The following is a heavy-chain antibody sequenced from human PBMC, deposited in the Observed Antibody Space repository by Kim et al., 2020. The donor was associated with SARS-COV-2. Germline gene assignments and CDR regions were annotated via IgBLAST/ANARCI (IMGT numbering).Heavy chain of an antibody. CDR1: GDSISTSIYY. CDR3: GRHDSGGKTTGAFDI. Sequence: SETLSLTCTVSGDSISTSIYYWGWIRKPPGKGREWIGTTYYSGNTHSNPPLKSRVPISVDTSKSQSPRKLNSVTAADTAVYFCGRHDSGGKTTGAFDIWGQGTMVTVSS. V-gene: IGHV4-39*01. D-gene: IGHD4-17*01. J-gene: IGHJ3*02. CDR2: TYYSGNT.